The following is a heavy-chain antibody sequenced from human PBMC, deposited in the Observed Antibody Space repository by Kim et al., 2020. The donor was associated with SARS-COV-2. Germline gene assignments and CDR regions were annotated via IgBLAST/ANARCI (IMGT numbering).Heavy chain of an antibody. CDR1: GFTFGDYG. CDR3: ARDGVVVPAAIFAFDI. V-gene: IGHV3-20*04. J-gene: IGHJ3*02. CDR2: INWNGGST. D-gene: IGHD2-2*01. Sequence: GGSLRLSCAASGFTFGDYGMSWVRQAPGKGLEWVSGINWNGGSTGYADSVKGRFTISRDNAKNSLYLQMNSLRAEDTALYYCARDGVVVPAAIFAFDIWGQGTMVTVSS.